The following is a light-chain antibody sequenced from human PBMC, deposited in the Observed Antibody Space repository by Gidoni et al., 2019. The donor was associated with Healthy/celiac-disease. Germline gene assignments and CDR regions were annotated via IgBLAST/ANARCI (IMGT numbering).Light chain of an antibody. Sequence: DIQFTQSPSFLSASVGDRVTITCRASQGISSYLAWYQQKPGKAPKLLIYAASTLQSGVPSRVSGSGSGTEFTITSSSLQTEDFATYYCQQLNSYPPTFGQGTKVEIK. CDR2: AAS. J-gene: IGKJ1*01. V-gene: IGKV1-9*01. CDR3: QQLNSYPPT. CDR1: QGISSY.